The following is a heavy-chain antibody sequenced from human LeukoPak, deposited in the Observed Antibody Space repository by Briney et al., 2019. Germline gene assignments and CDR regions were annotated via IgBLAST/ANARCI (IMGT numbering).Heavy chain of an antibody. CDR2: ISNGGSI. V-gene: IGHV3-64*01. CDR1: GFAFSSYA. Sequence: GGSLRLSRVASGFAFSSYALHWVRQAPGKGLQYGSGISNGGSIDYANSVKGRFTISRDNSKNTLYLQMSSLRPEDMAVYYCARDFSYGSGFDYWGQGTLVTVSS. D-gene: IGHD5-18*01. CDR3: ARDFSYGSGFDY. J-gene: IGHJ4*02.